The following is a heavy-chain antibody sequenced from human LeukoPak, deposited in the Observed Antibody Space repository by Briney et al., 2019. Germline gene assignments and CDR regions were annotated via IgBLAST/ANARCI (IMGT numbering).Heavy chain of an antibody. CDR1: GFTFSSYA. D-gene: IGHD5-12*01. CDR2: ISYDGSNK. Sequence: SGGSLRLSCAASGFTFSSYAMHWVRQAPGKGLEWVAVISYDGSNKYYADSVKGRFTISRDNSKNTLYLQMNSLRAEDTAVYYCAREISDNIVATISDYYYYMDVWGKGTTVTVSS. CDR3: AREISDNIVATISDYYYYMDV. J-gene: IGHJ6*03. V-gene: IGHV3-30*04.